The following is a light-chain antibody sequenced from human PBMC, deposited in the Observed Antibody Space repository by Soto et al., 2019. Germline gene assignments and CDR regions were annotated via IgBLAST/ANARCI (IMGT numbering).Light chain of an antibody. V-gene: IGLV3-21*02. CDR3: QVWDRNIEPPGYV. J-gene: IGLJ1*01. CDR2: DDS. CDR1: TIGSKS. Sequence: SYELTQPPSVSVAPGQTARITCGRNTIGSKSVHWYQQKPGQAPVLVVYDDSDRPSGIPERFSGSNPGNTATLTISRLEAGDEADYYCQVWDRNIEPPGYVFGTGTKLTVL.